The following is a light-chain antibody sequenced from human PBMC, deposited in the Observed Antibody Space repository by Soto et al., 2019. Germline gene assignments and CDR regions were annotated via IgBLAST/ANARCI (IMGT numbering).Light chain of an antibody. Sequence: ENVLTQSPGTLSLSPGERATLSCRASQSVGTYLAWYQHKPGQAPRLLIYDASNRATGIPARFSGSGSGTDFTLTISSLEPEDFAVYYCQQRSNWPLTFGQGTKVDIK. J-gene: IGKJ1*01. CDR1: QSVGTY. CDR3: QQRSNWPLT. CDR2: DAS. V-gene: IGKV3-11*01.